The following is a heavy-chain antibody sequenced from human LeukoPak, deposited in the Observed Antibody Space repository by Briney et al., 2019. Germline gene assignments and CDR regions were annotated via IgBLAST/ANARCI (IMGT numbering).Heavy chain of an antibody. CDR1: GFTFSSYG. V-gene: IGHV3-30*18. Sequence: GRSLRLSCAASGFTFSSYGMHWVRQAPGKGLEWVAVISYDGSNKYYADSVKGRFTISGDNSKNTLYLQMNSLRAEDTAVYYCAKTAGRRAGIDYWGQGTLVTVSS. D-gene: IGHD5-24*01. CDR3: AKTAGRRAGIDY. J-gene: IGHJ4*02. CDR2: ISYDGSNK.